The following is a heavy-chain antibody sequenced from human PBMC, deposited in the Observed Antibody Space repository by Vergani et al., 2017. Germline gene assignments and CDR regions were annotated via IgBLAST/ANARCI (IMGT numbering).Heavy chain of an antibody. CDR2: ISSSSSTI. Sequence: EVQLVESGGGLVQPGGSLRLSCAASGFTFSSYSMNWVRQAPGKGLEWVSYISSSSSTIYYADSVKGRFTIPRDNAKNSLYLQMNSLRAEDTAVYYCARDQRGYGDLTHFDYWGQGTLVTVSS. V-gene: IGHV3-48*01. D-gene: IGHD4-17*01. CDR1: GFTFSSYS. J-gene: IGHJ4*02. CDR3: ARDQRGYGDLTHFDY.